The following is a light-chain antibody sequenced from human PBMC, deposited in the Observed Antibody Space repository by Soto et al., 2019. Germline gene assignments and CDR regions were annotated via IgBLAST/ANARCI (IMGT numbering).Light chain of an antibody. CDR3: QQYDSSPWT. CDR1: QSVSSSF. J-gene: IGKJ1*01. CDR2: GAS. V-gene: IGKV3-20*01. Sequence: EIVLTQSPGTLSLSPGERATLSCRASQSVSSSFLAWYQQKPGQAPRLLIYGASSRATGIPDRFSGSVSGTDFTLTISRLEPEDFAGYYCQQYDSSPWTFGQGTNVEIK.